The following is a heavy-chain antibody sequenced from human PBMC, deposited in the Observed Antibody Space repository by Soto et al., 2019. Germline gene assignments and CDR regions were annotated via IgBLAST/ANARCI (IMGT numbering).Heavy chain of an antibody. CDR3: ARGPAQFDP. D-gene: IGHD2-2*01. Sequence: ASVKVSCKASGGSFSSLVISWLRQAPGQGPEWMGGINPMLGVANFAQKFQDRVTITADESTTTAYMELSSLRSEDTAVYYCARGPAQFDPWGQGTLVTVSS. V-gene: IGHV1-69*10. CDR1: GGSFSSLV. J-gene: IGHJ5*02. CDR2: INPMLGVA.